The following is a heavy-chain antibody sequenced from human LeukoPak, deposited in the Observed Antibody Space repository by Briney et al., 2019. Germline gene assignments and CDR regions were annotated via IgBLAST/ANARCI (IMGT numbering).Heavy chain of an antibody. V-gene: IGHV4-38-2*02. J-gene: IGHJ3*02. CDR1: GYSISSDYY. D-gene: IGHD2-15*01. CDR2: IYYSGST. Sequence: ASETLSLTCTVSGYSISSDYYWGWIRQPPGKGLEWIGSIYYSGSTYYNPSLKSRVTISVDTSKNQFSLKLSSVTAADTAMYFCTRVSCGGGSCYESRGAFDIWGQGTMVIVSS. CDR3: TRVSCGGGSCYESRGAFDI.